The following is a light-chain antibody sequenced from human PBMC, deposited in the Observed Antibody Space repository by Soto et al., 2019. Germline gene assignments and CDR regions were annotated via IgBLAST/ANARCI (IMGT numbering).Light chain of an antibody. CDR3: QQYGNSPLT. CDR1: QSVDSTS. Sequence: EIVLTQSPGTLSLSPGERATLSCRAGQSVDSTSLAWYQHKPGQAPRLLIYGASSRASGIPDRFCGSGSETDFTLTINRLEPEDFAVYYCQQYGNSPLTFGLGTKVDIK. CDR2: GAS. J-gene: IGKJ1*01. V-gene: IGKV3-20*01.